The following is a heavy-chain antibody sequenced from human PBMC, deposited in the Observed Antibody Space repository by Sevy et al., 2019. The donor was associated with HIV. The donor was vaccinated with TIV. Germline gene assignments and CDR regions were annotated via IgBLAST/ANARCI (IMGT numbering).Heavy chain of an antibody. D-gene: IGHD3-22*01. CDR3: ATTKDYYDSSGSPFDY. CDR1: GYTLTELS. CDR2: FEPEDGET. Sequence: ASVKVSCKVSGYTLTELSMHWVRQAPGKGLEWMGSFEPEDGETVYAQTFQGRVTMTEDTSSDTAYMELSSLRSDDTAVYYCATTKDYYDSSGSPFDYWGQGTLVTVSS. J-gene: IGHJ4*02. V-gene: IGHV1-24*01.